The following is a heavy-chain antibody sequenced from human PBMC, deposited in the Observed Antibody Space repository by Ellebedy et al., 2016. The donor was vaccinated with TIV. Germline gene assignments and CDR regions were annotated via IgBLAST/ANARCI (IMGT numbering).Heavy chain of an antibody. D-gene: IGHD6-19*01. CDR2: IYPGDSDT. CDR1: GDRHSFTNYW. Sequence: GESLKISCEGSGDRHSFTNYWIAWVRQMPGKGLEWMGIIYPGDSDTRYSPSFQGQVTISADKSISTAYLQWSSLKASDTAMYYCARLGYSSFGGDYWGQGTLVTVSS. V-gene: IGHV5-51*01. J-gene: IGHJ4*02. CDR3: ARLGYSSFGGDY.